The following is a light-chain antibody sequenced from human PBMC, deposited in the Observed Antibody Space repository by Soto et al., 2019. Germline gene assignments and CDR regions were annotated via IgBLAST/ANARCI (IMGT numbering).Light chain of an antibody. J-gene: IGKJ1*01. CDR2: GAS. CDR1: HSISTN. Sequence: EIVMTQSPATLSLSPGERASLPCRASHSISTNLAWYQQKPGQAPRLLIYGASTRATGSPDRFSASGSATEFTLTISSLLSEDFAVYYCQQYNDWPRTFGQGTKVDIK. V-gene: IGKV3-15*01. CDR3: QQYNDWPRT.